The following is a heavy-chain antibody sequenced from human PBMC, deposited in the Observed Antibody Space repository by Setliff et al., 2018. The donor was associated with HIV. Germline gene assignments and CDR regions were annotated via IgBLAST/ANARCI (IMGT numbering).Heavy chain of an antibody. CDR1: GFTFSNYA. J-gene: IGHJ4*02. V-gene: IGHV3-23*01. CDR3: AMSPYSSGLFDY. CDR2: ISGSAGTT. Sequence: GGSLRLSCAASGFTFSNYAMSWVRQAPGKGLEWVSGISGSAGTTYYADSVKGRFTISRDNSKKTLYLQMNRLRAEDTAVYYCAMSPYSSGLFDYWGQGTLVTVSS. D-gene: IGHD6-19*01.